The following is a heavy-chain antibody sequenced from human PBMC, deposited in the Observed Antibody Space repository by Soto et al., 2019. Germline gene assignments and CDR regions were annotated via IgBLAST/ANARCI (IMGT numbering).Heavy chain of an antibody. CDR3: AKGAVAGTPTSYYYCGMDV. D-gene: IGHD6-19*01. V-gene: IGHV1-69*12. Sequence: QVQLLQSGAEVKKPGSSVRISCEASGGTFRTYAISWVRQAPGQGLEWMGEIIPIFVIVNYAQKFQGLVTITADESTSTVYMHLRNPTAEAPAVYYCAKGAVAGTPTSYYYCGMDVWGQGTTVTVS. J-gene: IGHJ6*02. CDR1: GGTFRTYA. CDR2: IIPIFVIV.